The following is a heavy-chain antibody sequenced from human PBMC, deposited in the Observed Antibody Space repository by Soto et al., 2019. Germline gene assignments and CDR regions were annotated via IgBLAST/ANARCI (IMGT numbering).Heavy chain of an antibody. Sequence: VSLRLSCAASGFTVSSNYMSWGRQAPWKGLEWVSVIYSGGSTYYADSVKGRFTISRDNSKNTLYLQMNSLRAEGTAVYYCARGAPGGWFGELFGTFDYWGQGTLVTVSS. CDR2: IYSGGST. D-gene: IGHD3-10*01. CDR1: GFTVSSNY. V-gene: IGHV3-53*01. J-gene: IGHJ4*02. CDR3: ARGAPGGWFGELFGTFDY.